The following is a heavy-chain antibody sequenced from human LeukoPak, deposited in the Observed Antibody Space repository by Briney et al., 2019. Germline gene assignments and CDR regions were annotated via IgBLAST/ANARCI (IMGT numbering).Heavy chain of an antibody. V-gene: IGHV4-39*07. CDR2: IYYSGST. J-gene: IGHJ4*02. CDR1: GGSISSSSYY. Sequence: TSETLSLTCTVSGGSISSSSYYWGWIRQPPGKGLEWIGSIYYSGSTYYNPSLKSRVTISVDTSKNQFSLKLSSVTAEDTAVYYCARASGGSFSYYFDYWGQGTLVTVSS. D-gene: IGHD3-16*01. CDR3: ARASGGSFSYYFDY.